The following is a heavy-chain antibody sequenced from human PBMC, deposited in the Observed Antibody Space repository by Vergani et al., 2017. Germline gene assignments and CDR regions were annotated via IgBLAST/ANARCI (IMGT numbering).Heavy chain of an antibody. D-gene: IGHD2-15*01. CDR1: GYTFTGYY. CDR3: ARWLVVVAATPARGGYGMDV. V-gene: IGHV1-2*02. Sequence: QVQLVQSGAEVKKPGASVKVSCKASGYTFTGYYMHWVRQAPGQGLEWMGWINPNSGGTNYAQKFQGRVTMTRDTSISTAYMGLSRLRSDDTAVYYCARWLVVVAATPARGGYGMDVWGQGTTVTVSS. CDR2: INPNSGGT. J-gene: IGHJ6*02.